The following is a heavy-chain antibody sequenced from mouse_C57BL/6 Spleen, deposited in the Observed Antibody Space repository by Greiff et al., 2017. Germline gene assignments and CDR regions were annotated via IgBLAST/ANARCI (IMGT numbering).Heavy chain of an antibody. CDR1: GFTFSNYW. CDR3: TPLYTPFAY. Sequence: EVKVVESGGGLVQPGGSMKLSCVASGFTFSNYWMNWVRQSPEKGLEWVAQIRLKSDNYATHYAESVKGRFTISRDDSKSSVYLQMNNLRAEDTGIYYCTPLYTPFAYWGQGTLVTVSA. D-gene: IGHD2-12*01. V-gene: IGHV6-3*01. CDR2: IRLKSDNYAT. J-gene: IGHJ3*01.